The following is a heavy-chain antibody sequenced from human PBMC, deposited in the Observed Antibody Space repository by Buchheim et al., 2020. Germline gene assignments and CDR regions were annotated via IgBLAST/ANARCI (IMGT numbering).Heavy chain of an antibody. CDR2: MNPNSGNT. V-gene: IGHV1-8*01. CDR3: ARVGQLGNLFLYYYYGMDV. D-gene: IGHD6-6*01. CDR1: GYTFTSYD. J-gene: IGHJ6*02. Sequence: QVQLVQSGAEVKKPGASVKVSCKASGYTFTSYDINWVRQATGQGLEWMGWMNPNSGNTGYAQKFQGRVTMTRNTSISTAYMELSRLRSEDTAVYYCARVGQLGNLFLYYYYGMDVWGQGTT.